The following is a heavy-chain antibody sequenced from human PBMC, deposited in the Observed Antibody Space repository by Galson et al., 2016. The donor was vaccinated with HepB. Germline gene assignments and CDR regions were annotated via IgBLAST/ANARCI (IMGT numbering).Heavy chain of an antibody. CDR3: ARGLEQPVGHFDV. D-gene: IGHD1/OR15-1a*01. J-gene: IGHJ4*02. V-gene: IGHV3-48*02. CDR2: LSSRFGTI. CDR1: GLTFSTYS. Sequence: SLRLSCAASGLTFSTYSMNWVRQRPGKALEWLSHLSSRFGTIFYADSVKGRFTSSRDNGKNSVLLQLNGLRDDDTALYYCARGLEQPVGHFDVWGQGTLVTVSS.